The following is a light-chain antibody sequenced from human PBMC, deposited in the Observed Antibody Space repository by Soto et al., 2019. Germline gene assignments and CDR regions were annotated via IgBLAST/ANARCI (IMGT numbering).Light chain of an antibody. CDR3: QQYGSSHPLT. Sequence: EIVLTQSPGTLSLSPGERATLTCRASQSVSSSYLAWYQQKPGQATRLLIYGASSRATGVPDRFSGSGSGTDLTLTISRLEPEDFVVYYCQQYGSSHPLTFGPGTKVDIK. CDR1: QSVSSSY. CDR2: GAS. V-gene: IGKV3-20*01. J-gene: IGKJ3*01.